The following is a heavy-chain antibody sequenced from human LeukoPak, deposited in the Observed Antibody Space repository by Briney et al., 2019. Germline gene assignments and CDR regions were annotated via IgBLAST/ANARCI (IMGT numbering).Heavy chain of an antibody. J-gene: IGHJ4*02. CDR1: GGSFSGYY. Sequence: PSETLSLTCAVYGGSFSGYYWSWIRQPPGKGLEWIGEINHSGSTNYNPSLKSRVTISVDTSKNQFSLKLSSVTAADTAGYYCAREVGRRGYSYGYPLFVYFDYWGQGTLVTVSS. D-gene: IGHD5-18*01. CDR2: INHSGST. V-gene: IGHV4-34*01. CDR3: AREVGRRGYSYGYPLFVYFDY.